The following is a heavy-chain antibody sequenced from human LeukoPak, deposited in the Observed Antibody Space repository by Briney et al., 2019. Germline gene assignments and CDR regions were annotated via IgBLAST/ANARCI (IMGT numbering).Heavy chain of an antibody. V-gene: IGHV3-30-3*01. Sequence: GRSLRLSCAASGFTFSSYAMHWVRQAPGKGLEWVAVISYDGSNKYYADSVKGRFTISRDNSKNTLYLQMNSLRAEDTAVYYCARVTDTAIGFDYWGQGTLVTVSS. CDR2: ISYDGSNK. J-gene: IGHJ4*02. CDR1: GFTFSSYA. D-gene: IGHD5-18*01. CDR3: ARVTDTAIGFDY.